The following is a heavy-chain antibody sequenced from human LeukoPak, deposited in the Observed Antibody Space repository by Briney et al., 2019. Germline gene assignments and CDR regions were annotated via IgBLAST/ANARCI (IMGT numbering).Heavy chain of an antibody. V-gene: IGHV3-73*01. D-gene: IGHD2-2*01. CDR1: GFTFSGSA. CDR3: TTRREPEDIIVVPTAPDY. J-gene: IGHJ4*02. CDR2: IRSKANSYAT. Sequence: GGSLRLSCAASGFTFSGSAMHWVRQASGKGLEWVGRIRSKANSYATAYAASVKGRFTISRDDSKNTAYLQMNSLKTEDTAVYYCTTRREPEDIIVVPTAPDYWGQGTLVTVSS.